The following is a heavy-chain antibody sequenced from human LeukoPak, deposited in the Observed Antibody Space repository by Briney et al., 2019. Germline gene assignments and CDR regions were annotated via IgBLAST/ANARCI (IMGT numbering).Heavy chain of an antibody. J-gene: IGHJ2*01. D-gene: IGHD2-15*01. CDR3: ARDLRWSHYWYFDL. V-gene: IGHV3-33*01. CDR1: GFTFNSYG. Sequence: GGSLRLSCAASGFTFNSYGMHWVRQAPGKGLEWVAVIWYDGSNKYYADSVKGRFTISRDNSKNTLYLQMNSLRAEDTAVYYCARDLRWSHYWYFDLWGRGTLVTVSS. CDR2: IWYDGSNK.